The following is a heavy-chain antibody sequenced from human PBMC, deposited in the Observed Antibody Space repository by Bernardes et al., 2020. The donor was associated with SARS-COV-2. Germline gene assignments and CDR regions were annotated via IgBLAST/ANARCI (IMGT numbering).Heavy chain of an antibody. J-gene: IGHJ4*02. CDR2: NGNT. CDR3: AEGSYRV. Sequence: NGNTHYNPSLKSRVSISVDTSRNQFSLNLKSATAADTALYYCAEGSYRVWGRGTLVIVSS. D-gene: IGHD3-10*01. V-gene: IGHV4-34*01.